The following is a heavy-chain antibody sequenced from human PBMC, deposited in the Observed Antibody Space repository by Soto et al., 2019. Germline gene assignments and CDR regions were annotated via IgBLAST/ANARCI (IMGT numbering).Heavy chain of an antibody. CDR3: VGDYGGLDGFGI. CDR1: GITFSNHA. J-gene: IGHJ3*02. V-gene: IGHV3-23*01. D-gene: IGHD4-17*01. CDR2: ITRSGDGT. Sequence: GGSLRLSCGISGITFSNHAMTWVRQAPGKGLEWVSSITRSGDGTYYAESAKGRFTISRDNSKNARFLQMNSLRVEKPAVYYCVGDYGGLDGFGIWGLGKMVTVS.